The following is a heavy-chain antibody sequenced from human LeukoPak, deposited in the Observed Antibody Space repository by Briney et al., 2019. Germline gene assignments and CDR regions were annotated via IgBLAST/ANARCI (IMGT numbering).Heavy chain of an antibody. Sequence: GGSLRLSCADSGFSFSSHWMSWVRQAPGKGLEWVANINPDGSLKYYVDSVKGRFTISRDNAKNSLYLQMNSLRAEDTAVYYCARGGLNYYDTSGYIYWGQGTLVTVSS. CDR1: GFSFSSHW. J-gene: IGHJ4*02. D-gene: IGHD3-22*01. CDR3: ARGGLNYYDTSGYIY. CDR2: INPDGSLK. V-gene: IGHV3-7*01.